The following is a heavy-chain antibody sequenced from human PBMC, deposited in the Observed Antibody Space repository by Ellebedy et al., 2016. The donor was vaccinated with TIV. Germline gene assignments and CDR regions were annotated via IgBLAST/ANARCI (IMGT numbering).Heavy chain of an antibody. CDR3: TREAANWNYPYYYYNGMDV. CDR2: IGSKGYGGTT. V-gene: IGHV3-49*04. Sequence: LSLXXTASGFTFGDFAISWVRQAPGKGLEWVGFIGSKGYGGTTQYAASVKGRFTISRDDSKSIAYLQMNSLKTEDTALYYCTREAANWNYPYYYYNGMDVWGQGTTVTVSS. J-gene: IGHJ6*02. D-gene: IGHD1-7*01. CDR1: GFTFGDFA.